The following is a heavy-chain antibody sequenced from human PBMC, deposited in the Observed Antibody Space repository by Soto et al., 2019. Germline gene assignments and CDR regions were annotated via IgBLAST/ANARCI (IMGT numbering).Heavy chain of an antibody. V-gene: IGHV3-33*01. J-gene: IGHJ6*02. CDR3: ARHRSYYYGMDV. CDR2: IWYDGSNK. Sequence: PGGSLRLSCAASGFTFSSYGMHWVRQAPGKGLEWVAVIWYDGSNKYYADSVKGRFTISRDNSKNTLYLQWSSLKASDTAMYYCARHRSYYYGMDVWGQGTTVTVSS. CDR1: GFTFSSYG.